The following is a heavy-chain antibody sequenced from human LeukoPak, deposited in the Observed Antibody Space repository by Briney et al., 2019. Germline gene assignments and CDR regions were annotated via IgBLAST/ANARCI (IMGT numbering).Heavy chain of an antibody. D-gene: IGHD3-22*01. CDR2: LPYSGTT. Sequence: PSETLSLTCTVSGGSISSSTYYWGWIRQPPGKGLEWIGSLPYSGTTYYNPSLKSRVTVSVETSNNQFSLKLSSVTAADTAVYYCATHTYDSSGYYFVYWGQGILVTVSS. V-gene: IGHV4-39*01. J-gene: IGHJ4*02. CDR1: GGSISSSTYY. CDR3: ATHTYDSSGYYFVY.